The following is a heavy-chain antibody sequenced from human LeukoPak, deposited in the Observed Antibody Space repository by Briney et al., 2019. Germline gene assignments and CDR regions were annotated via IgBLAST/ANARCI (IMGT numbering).Heavy chain of an antibody. J-gene: IGHJ4*02. CDR1: GFIFSTFG. CDR2: IWYDGSNK. CDR3: ARGAIWSGYDFDH. D-gene: IGHD5-12*01. Sequence: GGSLRLSCAASGFIFSTFGMHWVRQAPGKGLEWVAVIWYDGSNKYFADSVKGRFTISRDNSKNTLYLQMDSLRAEDTAVYYCARGAIWSGYDFDHWGQGTLVTVSS. V-gene: IGHV3-33*01.